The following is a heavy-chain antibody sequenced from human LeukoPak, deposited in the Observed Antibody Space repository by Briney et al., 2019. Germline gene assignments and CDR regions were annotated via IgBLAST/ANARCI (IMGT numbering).Heavy chain of an antibody. Sequence: PSQTLSLTCTVSGGSISSGSYYWSWIRQPAGKGLEWIGRIYTSGSTNYNPSLKSRVTISVDTSKNQFSLKLSSVTAADTAVYYCAREPNYYYYYMDVXG. V-gene: IGHV4-61*02. J-gene: IGHJ6*03. CDR1: GGSISSGSYY. CDR2: IYTSGST. CDR3: AREPNYYYYYMDV.